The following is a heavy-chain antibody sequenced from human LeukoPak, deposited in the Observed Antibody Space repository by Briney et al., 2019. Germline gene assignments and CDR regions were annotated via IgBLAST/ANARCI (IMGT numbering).Heavy chain of an antibody. Sequence: PSETLSLTCAVYGGSFSGYYWSWIRQPPGKGLEWIGEINHSGSTNYNPSLKSRVTISVDTSKNQFSLKLSSVTAADTAVYYCARGRPLITFRAPAYYYYMDVWGKGTTVTVSS. V-gene: IGHV4-34*01. J-gene: IGHJ6*03. CDR1: GGSFSGYY. CDR2: INHSGST. CDR3: ARGRPLITFRAPAYYYYMDV. D-gene: IGHD3-16*01.